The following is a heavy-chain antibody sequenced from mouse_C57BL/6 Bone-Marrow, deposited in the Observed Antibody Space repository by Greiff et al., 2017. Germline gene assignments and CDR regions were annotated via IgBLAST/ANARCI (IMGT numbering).Heavy chain of an antibody. J-gene: IGHJ1*03. V-gene: IGHV1-49*01. D-gene: IGHD2-2*01. CDR3: ARWRRGLRED. CDR2: FTLYTDAT. Sequence: LTPSGAELVRPGSSVTLSCKASYFAFTASAMHWVKQRPGHGLEWIGSFTLYTDATEYSEKFKGKATLTANTSSSTAYMELRSLTSEDSAVYYCARWRRGLREDGGRGTTVTVSS. CDR1: YFAFTASA.